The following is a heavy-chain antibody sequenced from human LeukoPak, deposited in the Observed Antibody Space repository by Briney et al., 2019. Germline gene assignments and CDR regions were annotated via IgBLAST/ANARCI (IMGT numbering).Heavy chain of an antibody. CDR1: GYTFTSYA. CDR2: INAGNGNT. J-gene: IGHJ4*02. V-gene: IGHV1-3*01. D-gene: IGHD1-26*01. CDR3: ARDRGSGSYGYQYYFDY. Sequence: ASVKVSCKASGYTFTSYAMHWVRQAPGQRLEWMGWINAGNGNTKYSQKFQGRVTITRDTSASTAYMELSSLRSEDTAVYYCARDRGSGSYGYQYYFDYWGQGTLVTVSS.